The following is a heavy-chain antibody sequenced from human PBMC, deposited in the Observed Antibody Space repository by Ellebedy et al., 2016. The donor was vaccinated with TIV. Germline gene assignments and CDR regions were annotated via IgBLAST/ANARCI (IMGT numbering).Heavy chain of an antibody. CDR2: IYPGDSDT. CDR1: AYSFPSYW. V-gene: IGHV5-51*01. Sequence: KVSXXGSAYSFPSYWIGWVRQMPGKGLEWMGIIYPGDSDTRYSPSFQGQVTISADKSISTAYLQWSSLKAPDTAMYYCARQEDTAMAPPDYWGQGTLVTVSS. D-gene: IGHD5-18*01. J-gene: IGHJ4*02. CDR3: ARQEDTAMAPPDY.